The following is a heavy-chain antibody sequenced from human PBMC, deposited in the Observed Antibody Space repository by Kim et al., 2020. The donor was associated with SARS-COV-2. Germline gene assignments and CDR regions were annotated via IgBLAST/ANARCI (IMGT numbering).Heavy chain of an antibody. D-gene: IGHD6-19*01. Sequence: GGSLRLSCAASGFTFSSYGMHWVRQAPGKGLEWVAVISYDGSNKYYADSVKGRFTISRDNSKNTLYLQMNSLRAEDTAVYYCAKEIGSGWGDYFDYWGQGTLVTVSS. CDR3: AKEIGSGWGDYFDY. CDR1: GFTFSSYG. V-gene: IGHV3-30*18. CDR2: ISYDGSNK. J-gene: IGHJ4*02.